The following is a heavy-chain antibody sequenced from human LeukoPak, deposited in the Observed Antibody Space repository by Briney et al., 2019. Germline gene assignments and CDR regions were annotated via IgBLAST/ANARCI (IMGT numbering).Heavy chain of an antibody. Sequence: GGSLRLSCAASGFTFSSYAMTWVRQAPGKGLEWVSAISGSISGSDDSTYYADSVKGRFTISRDNSKNTLYLQMNSLGVEDTAVYYCAKGAGYSYGWTDYWGQGTLVTVSS. CDR1: GFTFSSYA. D-gene: IGHD5-18*01. CDR2: ISGSISGSDDST. J-gene: IGHJ4*02. CDR3: AKGAGYSYGWTDY. V-gene: IGHV3-23*01.